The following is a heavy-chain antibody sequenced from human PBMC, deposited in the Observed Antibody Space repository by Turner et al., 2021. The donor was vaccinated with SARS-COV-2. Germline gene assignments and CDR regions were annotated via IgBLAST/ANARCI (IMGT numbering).Heavy chain of an antibody. V-gene: IGHV3-66*02. CDR3: ATDLKGGRGP. CDR2: IYSGGST. J-gene: IGHJ5*02. CDR1: GFTVSSNY. D-gene: IGHD1-26*01. Sequence: EVQLVEAGGGFVQPGGSLRPSCAASGFTVSSNYMSWVRQAPGKGLEWVSVIYSGGSTYYADSVKGRFTISRDNSKNTLYLQMNSLRAEDTAVYYCATDLKGGRGPWGQGTLVTVSS.